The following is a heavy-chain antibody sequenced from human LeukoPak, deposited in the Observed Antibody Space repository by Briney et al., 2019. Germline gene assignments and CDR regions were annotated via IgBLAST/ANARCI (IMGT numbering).Heavy chain of an antibody. CDR1: GYTFTSYA. CDR3: QVGYQLLDLDAFDI. V-gene: IGHV1-3*01. J-gene: IGHJ3*02. Sequence: ASVKVSCKASGYTFTSYAMHWVRQAPGQRLEWMGWINAGNGNTKYSQKFQGRVTITRDTSASTAYMELSSLRSEDTAVYYCQVGYQLLDLDAFDIWGQGTMVTVSS. D-gene: IGHD2-2*01. CDR2: INAGNGNT.